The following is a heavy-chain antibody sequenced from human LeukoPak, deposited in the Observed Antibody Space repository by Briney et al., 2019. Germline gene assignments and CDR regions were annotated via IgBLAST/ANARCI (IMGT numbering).Heavy chain of an antibody. V-gene: IGHV3-23*01. CDR3: AKDPGTYNYDSSYYTG. CDR2: ISGSGGST. CDR1: GFTFSSYA. J-gene: IGHJ4*02. Sequence: QAGGSLRLSCAASGFTFSSYAMSWVRQAPGKGLEWVSAISGSGGSTYYADSVKGRFTISRDNSKNTLYLQMNSLRAEDTAVYYCAKDPGTYNYDSSYYTGWGQGTLVTVSS. D-gene: IGHD3-22*01.